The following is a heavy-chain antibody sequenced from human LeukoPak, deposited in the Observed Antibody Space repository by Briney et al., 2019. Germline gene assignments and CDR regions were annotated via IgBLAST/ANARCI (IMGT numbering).Heavy chain of an antibody. CDR3: TTNYYGSGSYSSEAFDV. V-gene: IGHV3-15*01. CDR2: IKSKTDGGTV. J-gene: IGHJ3*01. Sequence: GGSLRLSCAASGFTFSNAWMNWVRQAPGKGLEWVGRIKSKTDGGTVDYTTPVKGRFTISRDDSKTTLYLQMNSLKTEDTAVYYCTTNYYGSGSYSSEAFDVWGQGTMVTVSS. CDR1: GFTFSNAW. D-gene: IGHD3-10*01.